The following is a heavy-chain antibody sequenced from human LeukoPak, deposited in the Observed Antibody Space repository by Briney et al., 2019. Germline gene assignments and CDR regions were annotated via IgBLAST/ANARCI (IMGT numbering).Heavy chain of an antibody. J-gene: IGHJ4*02. Sequence: TGGSLRLSCAASGFTFSSYSMNWVRQAPGKGLEWVSYISSSSSTIYYADSVKGRFTISRDNAKNSLYLQMNSLRAEDTAVYYCARDRGVRGVILDYWGQGTLVTVSS. V-gene: IGHV3-48*04. CDR2: ISSSSSTI. D-gene: IGHD3-10*01. CDR1: GFTFSSYS. CDR3: ARDRGVRGVILDY.